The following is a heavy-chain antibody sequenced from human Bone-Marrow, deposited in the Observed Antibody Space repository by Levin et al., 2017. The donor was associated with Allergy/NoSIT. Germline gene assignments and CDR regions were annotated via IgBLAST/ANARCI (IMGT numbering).Heavy chain of an antibody. D-gene: IGHD2-2*01. J-gene: IGHJ4*02. CDR3: AKDYCSSTSCYAFDY. CDR1: GFTFSSYA. CDR2: ISGSGGST. Sequence: LSLTCAASGFTFSSYAMSWVRQAPGKGLEWVSAISGSGGSTYYADSVKGRFTISRDNSKNTLYLQMNSLRAEDTAVYYCAKDYCSSTSCYAFDYWGQGTLVTVSS. V-gene: IGHV3-23*01.